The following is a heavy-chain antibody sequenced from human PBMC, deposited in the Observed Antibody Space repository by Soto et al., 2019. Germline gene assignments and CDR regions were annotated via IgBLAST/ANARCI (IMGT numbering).Heavy chain of an antibody. CDR3: AKDQQQLNIFIFDY. CDR2: ISGSGGST. J-gene: IGHJ4*02. D-gene: IGHD6-13*01. V-gene: IGHV3-23*01. CDR1: GFTFSSYA. Sequence: PGGSLRLSCAASGFTFSSYAMSWVRQAPGKGLEWVSAISGSGGSTYYADSVKGRFTISRENSKNTLYLQMNSLRAEDTAVYYCAKDQQQLNIFIFDYWGQGTLVTVSS.